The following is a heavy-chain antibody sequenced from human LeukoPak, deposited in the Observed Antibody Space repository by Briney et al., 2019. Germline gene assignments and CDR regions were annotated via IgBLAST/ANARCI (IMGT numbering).Heavy chain of an antibody. CDR1: GDSVSSNSVT. V-gene: IGHV6-1*01. CDR3: ARRLTQYDCFDP. J-gene: IGHJ5*02. D-gene: IGHD2-2*01. Sequence: SQTLSLTCAISGDSVSSNSVTWNWIWQSPSRGLEWLGRTYYRSTWYNDCAVSVRGRITVNPDTSKNQFSLHLNSVTPEDTAVYYCARRLTQYDCFDPWGRGILVTVSS. CDR2: TYYRSTWYN.